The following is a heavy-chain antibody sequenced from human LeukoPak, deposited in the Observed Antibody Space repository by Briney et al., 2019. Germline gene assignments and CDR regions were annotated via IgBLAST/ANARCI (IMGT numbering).Heavy chain of an antibody. V-gene: IGHV1-18*01. CDR3: ARDLLFQSLEFWLDP. CDR1: GYTFTSYG. D-gene: IGHD2/OR15-2a*01. Sequence: GASVTVSCKASGYTFTSYGISWVRQAPGQGLEWMGWISAYNGNTNYAQKLQGRVTMTTDTSTSTAYMELRSLRSDDTAVYYCARDLLFQSLEFWLDPWGPGTLVTVSS. J-gene: IGHJ5*02. CDR2: ISAYNGNT.